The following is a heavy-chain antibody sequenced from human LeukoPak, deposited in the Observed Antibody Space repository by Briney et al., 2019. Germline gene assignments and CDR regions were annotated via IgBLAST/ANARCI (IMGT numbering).Heavy chain of an antibody. V-gene: IGHV3-33*01. CDR3: ARGPIVGALDY. J-gene: IGHJ4*02. CDR2: IWYDGSNK. Sequence: GGSLRLSCAASGFTFSSYGMHWVRQAPGKGLEWVAVIWYDGSNKYYADSVKGRFTISRDNSKNTLYLQMNSLRAEDTAVYYCARGPIVGALDYWGQKTLVTVSS. D-gene: IGHD1-26*01. CDR1: GFTFSSYG.